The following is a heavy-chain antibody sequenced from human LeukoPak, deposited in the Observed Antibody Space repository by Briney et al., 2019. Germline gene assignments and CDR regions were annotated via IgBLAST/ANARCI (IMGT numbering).Heavy chain of an antibody. V-gene: IGHV3-23*01. J-gene: IGHJ4*02. CDR3: AKSRSGYYDPFDY. CDR1: GFSFSSYA. D-gene: IGHD3-22*01. CDR2: ISGSGANT. Sequence: GGSLRLSCAASGFSFSSYAMSWVRQAPGKGLEWVSAISGSGANTYFADSVKGRFTISRDNSKNTLYLQMNSLRAEDTAVYYCAKSRSGYYDPFDYWGQGTLVTVSS.